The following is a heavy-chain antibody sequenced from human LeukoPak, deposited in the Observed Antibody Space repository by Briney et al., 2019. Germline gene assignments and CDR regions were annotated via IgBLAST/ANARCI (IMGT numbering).Heavy chain of an antibody. V-gene: IGHV1-2*06. CDR2: INPNSGDT. CDR1: GYTFTSYD. J-gene: IGHJ4*02. CDR3: ARALDSSGYYVVY. Sequence: ASVKVSCKASGYTFTSYDINWVRQAPGQGLEWMGRINPNSGDTNYAPKFQGEVTMTRDTSISTAFMEVSRLRSDDTAVYYCARALDSSGYYVVYWGQGTLVTVSS. D-gene: IGHD3-22*01.